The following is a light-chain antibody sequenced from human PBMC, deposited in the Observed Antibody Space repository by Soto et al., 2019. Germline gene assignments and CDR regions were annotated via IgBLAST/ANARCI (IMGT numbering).Light chain of an antibody. V-gene: IGKV1-39*01. Sequence: DIQMTQSTSSLSASVGDRVTITCRASQSISSYLNWYQQKPGKAPKLLIYAASSLQSGVPSRFSGSGSGTDFTLTISSLQPEDFATYYCQQSYNTPITFGQGTRLEIK. J-gene: IGKJ5*01. CDR2: AAS. CDR1: QSISSY. CDR3: QQSYNTPIT.